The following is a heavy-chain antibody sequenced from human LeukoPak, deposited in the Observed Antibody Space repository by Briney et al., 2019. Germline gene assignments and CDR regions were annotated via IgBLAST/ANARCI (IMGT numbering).Heavy chain of an antibody. D-gene: IGHD2-2*01. Sequence: GGSLRLSCAASGFTFSSYAMSWVRQAPGKGLEWVSAISGSGGSTYYADSVKGRFTISGDNSKNTLYLQMNSLRAEDTAVYYCAKDRGYCSSTSCPRPYGMDVWGQGTTVTVSS. CDR3: AKDRGYCSSTSCPRPYGMDV. CDR1: GFTFSSYA. V-gene: IGHV3-23*01. CDR2: ISGSGGST. J-gene: IGHJ6*02.